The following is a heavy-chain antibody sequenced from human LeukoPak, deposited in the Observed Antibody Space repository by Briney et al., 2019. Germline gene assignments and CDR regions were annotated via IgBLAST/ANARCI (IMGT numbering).Heavy chain of an antibody. CDR2: IYHSGST. CDR1: GGSISSSNW. V-gene: IGHV4-4*02. D-gene: IGHD2-15*01. Sequence: SETLSLTCAVSGGSISSSNWWSWVRQPPGKGLEWIGEIYHSGSTNYNPSLKSRVTISVDKSKNQFSLKLSSVTAADTAVYYCARDVIPAAWWYFDYWGQGSLVTVPS. CDR3: ARDVIPAAWWYFDY. J-gene: IGHJ4*02.